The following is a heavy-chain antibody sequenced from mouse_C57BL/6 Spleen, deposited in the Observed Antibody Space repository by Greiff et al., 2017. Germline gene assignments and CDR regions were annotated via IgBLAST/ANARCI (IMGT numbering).Heavy chain of an antibody. V-gene: IGHV1-69*01. D-gene: IGHD1-1*01. Sequence: QVQLQQPGAELVMPGASVKLSCKASGYTFTSYWMHWVKQRPGQGLEWIGGIDPSDSDTNYNQKFKGKATLTVDKSSSTAYMQLSSLTSEDSAVYYCALYYGSSAAWFAYWGQGTLVTVSA. CDR2: IDPSDSDT. J-gene: IGHJ3*01. CDR1: GYTFTSYW. CDR3: ALYYGSSAAWFAY.